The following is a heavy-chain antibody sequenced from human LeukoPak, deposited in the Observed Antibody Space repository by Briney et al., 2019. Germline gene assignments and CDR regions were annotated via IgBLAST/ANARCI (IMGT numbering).Heavy chain of an antibody. CDR1: GGIVSSYA. CDR3: ATARADCSGGSCFYYYMDV. CDR2: IIPIFGTA. V-gene: IGHV1-69*13. J-gene: IGHJ6*03. D-gene: IGHD2-15*01. Sequence: SVKVSCKAAGGIVSSYAISWVRQAPGQGLEWMGGIIPIFGTANYAQKFQGRVTITAEESTSTAYMELSSLRSEETAVYYCATARADCSGGSCFYYYMDVWGKGTTVTASS.